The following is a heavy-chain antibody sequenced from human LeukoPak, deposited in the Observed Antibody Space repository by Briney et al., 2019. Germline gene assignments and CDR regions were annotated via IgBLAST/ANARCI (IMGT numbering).Heavy chain of an antibody. CDR3: ARDNAHTAMFDY. Sequence: VASVKVSCKASGYTFTGYYMHWVRQAPGRGLEWMGWINPNSGGTNYAQKLQGRVTMTRDTSISTAYMELSRLRSDDTAVYYCARDNAHTAMFDYWGQGTLVTVSS. V-gene: IGHV1-2*02. CDR1: GYTFTGYY. D-gene: IGHD5-18*01. J-gene: IGHJ4*02. CDR2: INPNSGGT.